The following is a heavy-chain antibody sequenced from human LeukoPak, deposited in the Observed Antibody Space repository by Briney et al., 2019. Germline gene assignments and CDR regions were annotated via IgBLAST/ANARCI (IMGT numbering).Heavy chain of an antibody. D-gene: IGHD6-13*01. Sequence: ASVKVSCKASGGTFSSYAISWVRQAPGQGLEWMGGIIPIFGTANYAQKFQGRVTMTTDTSTSTAYMELRSLRSDDTAVYYCARGYSSSWAFDYWGQGTLVTVSS. CDR2: IIPIFGTA. CDR1: GGTFSSYA. J-gene: IGHJ4*02. V-gene: IGHV1-69*05. CDR3: ARGYSSSWAFDY.